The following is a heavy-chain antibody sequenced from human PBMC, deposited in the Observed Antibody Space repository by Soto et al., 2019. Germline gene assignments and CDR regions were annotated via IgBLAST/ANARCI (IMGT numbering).Heavy chain of an antibody. D-gene: IGHD6-13*01. CDR1: GFTFSSYG. CDR2: ISYDGSNK. J-gene: IGHJ6*02. V-gene: IGHV3-30*18. Sequence: PGGSLRLSCAASGFTFSSYGMHWVRQAPGKGLEWVAVISYDGSNKYYADSVKGRFAISRDNSKNTLYLQMNSLRAEDTAVYYCAKDQGSSSWLPSYYYYGMDVWGQGTTVTVSS. CDR3: AKDQGSSSWLPSYYYYGMDV.